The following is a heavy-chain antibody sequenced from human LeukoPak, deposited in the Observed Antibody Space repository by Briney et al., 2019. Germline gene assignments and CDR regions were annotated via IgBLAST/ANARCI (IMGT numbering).Heavy chain of an antibody. CDR1: GYTFTSYG. V-gene: IGHV1-18*01. J-gene: IGHJ4*02. Sequence: EASVKVSCKASGYTFTSYGISWVRQAPGQGLEWMGWISAYNGNTNYAQKLQGRVTMTTDTSTTTAYMELRSLRSDDTAVYYCGRVFCTSTSCYRSTDYWGQGTLVTVSS. CDR3: GRVFCTSTSCYRSTDY. D-gene: IGHD2-2*01. CDR2: ISAYNGNT.